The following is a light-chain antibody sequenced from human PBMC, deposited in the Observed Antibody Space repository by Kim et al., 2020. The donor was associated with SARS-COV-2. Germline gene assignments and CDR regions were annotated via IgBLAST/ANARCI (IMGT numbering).Light chain of an antibody. CDR1: KLGDKY. Sequence: SYELTQPPSVSVSPGQTASITCSGHKLGDKYASWYQQKPGQSPVLVIYQDDKRPSGIPDRFSGSNSGNTATLTISGTQAVDEADYYCQAWDSRTNGVFGTGTKVTVL. CDR2: QDD. V-gene: IGLV3-1*01. CDR3: QAWDSRTNGV. J-gene: IGLJ1*01.